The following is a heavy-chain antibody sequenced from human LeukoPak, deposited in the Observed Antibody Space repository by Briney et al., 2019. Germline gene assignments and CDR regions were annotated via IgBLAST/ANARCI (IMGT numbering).Heavy chain of an antibody. J-gene: IGHJ4*02. CDR3: ARSSGYYLNYFDY. CDR2: ISYDGSNK. CDR1: GFTFSSYA. V-gene: IGHV3-30-3*01. Sequence: PGGSLRLSCAASGFTFSSYAMHWVRQAPGKGPEWVAVISYDGSNKYYADSVKGRFTISRDNSKNTLYLQMNSLRAEDTAVYYCARSSGYYLNYFDYWGQGTLVTVSS. D-gene: IGHD3-22*01.